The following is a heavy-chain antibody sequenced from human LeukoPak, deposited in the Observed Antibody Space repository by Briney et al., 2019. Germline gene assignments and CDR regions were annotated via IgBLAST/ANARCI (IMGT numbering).Heavy chain of an antibody. Sequence: GESLMISCKGSGYSFTSYWIGWVRQMPGKGLEWMGIIYPGDSDTRYSPSFQGQVTISADKSISTAYLQWSSLKASDTAMYYCARHVAAAAGELYYYYYGMDVWGQGTTVTVSS. J-gene: IGHJ6*02. CDR2: IYPGDSDT. CDR1: GYSFTSYW. D-gene: IGHD6-13*01. CDR3: ARHVAAAAGELYYYYYGMDV. V-gene: IGHV5-51*01.